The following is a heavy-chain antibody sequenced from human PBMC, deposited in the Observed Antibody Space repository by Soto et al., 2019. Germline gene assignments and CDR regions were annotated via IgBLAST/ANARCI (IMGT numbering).Heavy chain of an antibody. CDR3: AKDKESGYYYYMDV. J-gene: IGHJ6*03. CDR1: GFTFDDYA. Sequence: PGGSLRLSCAASGFTFDDYAMHWVRQAPGKGLEWVSGISWNSGSIGYADSVKGRFTISRDNAKNSLYLQMNSLRAEDTALYYCAKDKESGYYYYMDVWGKGTTVTVSS. V-gene: IGHV3-9*01. CDR2: ISWNSGSI.